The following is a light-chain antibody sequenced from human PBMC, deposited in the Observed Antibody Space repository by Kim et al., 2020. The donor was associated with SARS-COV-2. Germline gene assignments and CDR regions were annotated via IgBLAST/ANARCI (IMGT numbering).Light chain of an antibody. V-gene: IGKV1-5*03. CDR3: QQYYDLSRT. CDR2: KAS. Sequence: DIQMTQSPSTLSASVGDRVTITCRASHYIASWLAWYQQKPGKAPKVLITKASSLESGVPSRFSGSESGTEFTLTITSLQPDDFATYYCQQYYDLSRTFGQGTKVEIK. J-gene: IGKJ1*01. CDR1: HYIASW.